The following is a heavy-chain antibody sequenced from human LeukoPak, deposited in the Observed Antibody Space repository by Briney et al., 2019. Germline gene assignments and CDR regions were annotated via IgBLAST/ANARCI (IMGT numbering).Heavy chain of an antibody. CDR1: GFTFSRPW. Sequence: GGSLRLSCAASGFTFSRPWMSWGPQAPGEGLEWVANIKQDGSEKYNVDSVKGRFTISRDNAKNSLYLQMNSLRAEDTAVYYCARVSKGDKMVDAIGSSRNFDYWGQGTLVTVSS. D-gene: IGHD2-8*01. CDR2: IKQDGSEK. J-gene: IGHJ4*02. V-gene: IGHV3-7*01. CDR3: ARVSKGDKMVDAIGSSRNFDY.